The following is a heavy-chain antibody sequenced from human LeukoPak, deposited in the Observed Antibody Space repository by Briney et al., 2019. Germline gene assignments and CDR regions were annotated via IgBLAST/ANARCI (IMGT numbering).Heavy chain of an antibody. CDR1: GFTFSSYW. CDR2: INSDGSST. CDR3: ASLMIGIAAPDHYYYYYMDV. Sequence: GGSLRLSCAASGFTFSSYWMHWVRQAPGKGPGWVSRINSDGSSTSYADSVKVRFTISRDNAKNTLYLQMNSLRAEDTAVYYCASLMIGIAAPDHYYYYYMDVWGKGTTVTVSS. V-gene: IGHV3-74*01. D-gene: IGHD6-13*01. J-gene: IGHJ6*03.